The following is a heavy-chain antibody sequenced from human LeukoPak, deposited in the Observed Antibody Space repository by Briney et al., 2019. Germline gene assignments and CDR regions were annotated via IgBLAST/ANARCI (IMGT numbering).Heavy chain of an antibody. V-gene: IGHV4-4*07. D-gene: IGHD2-2*03. CDR3: ARDLGGYRSSTSCLYNWFDP. J-gene: IGHJ5*02. Sequence: SETLSLNCTVSGGSISSYYWSWIRQPAGQGLEWMGRIYTSGSTNYNPSLKSRVTMSVDTSKNQFSLKLSSVTAADTAVYYCARDLGGYRSSTSCLYNWFDPWGQGTLVTVSS. CDR1: GGSISSYY. CDR2: IYTSGST.